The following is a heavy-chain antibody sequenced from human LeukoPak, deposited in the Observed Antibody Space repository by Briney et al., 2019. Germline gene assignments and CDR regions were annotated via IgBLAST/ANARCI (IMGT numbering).Heavy chain of an antibody. Sequence: GGSRRLSCAASGFTFSNAWMSWVRQAPGKGLEWVGRIKSKTDGGTTDYAAPVKGRFTISRDDSKNTLYLQMNSLKTEDTAVYYCTTDTADDFWSGYSQYYFDYWGQGTLVTVSS. D-gene: IGHD3-3*01. CDR3: TTDTADDFWSGYSQYYFDY. CDR2: IKSKTDGGTT. V-gene: IGHV3-15*01. CDR1: GFTFSNAW. J-gene: IGHJ4*02.